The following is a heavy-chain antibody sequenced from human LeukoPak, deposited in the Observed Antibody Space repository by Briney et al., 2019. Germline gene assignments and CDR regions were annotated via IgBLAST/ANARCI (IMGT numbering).Heavy chain of an antibody. CDR1: GGSISSYY. CDR3: ARNYYYYYYMDV. Sequence: SETLSLTCTVSGGSISSYYWSWIRQSPGKGLEWIGYIYYSGSTNYNPSLKSRVTISVDTSKNQFSLKLSSVTAADTAVYYCARNYYYYYYMDVWGKGTTVTISS. CDR2: IYYSGST. J-gene: IGHJ6*03. V-gene: IGHV4-59*01.